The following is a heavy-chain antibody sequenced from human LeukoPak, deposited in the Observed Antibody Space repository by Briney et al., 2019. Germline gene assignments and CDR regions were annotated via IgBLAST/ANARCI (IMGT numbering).Heavy chain of an antibody. CDR1: GDSINTNY. CDR3: ARDLVTVTKGFDI. J-gene: IGHJ3*02. D-gene: IGHD4-17*01. CDR2: ISYIGST. V-gene: IGHV4-59*01. Sequence: SETLSLTCTVSGDSINTNYWTWIRQPAGKGPEWIGYISYIGSTNYNPSLKSRVTISIDTSKNQFSLKLSSVTAADTAVYYCARDLVTVTKGFDIWGQGTMVSVSS.